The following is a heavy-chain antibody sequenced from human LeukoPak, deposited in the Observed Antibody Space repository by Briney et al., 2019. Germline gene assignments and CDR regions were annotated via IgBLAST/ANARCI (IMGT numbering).Heavy chain of an antibody. V-gene: IGHV1-46*01. J-gene: IGHJ5*02. CDR3: ARGGGGYGDYTP. D-gene: IGHD4-17*01. CDR2: INPSGGST. CDR1: GYTFTSYY. Sequence: ASVKVSCKASGYTFTSYYMHWVRQAPGQGLEWMGIINPSGGSTSYAEKFQGRVTMTRDTSTSTVYMELSSLRSGDPAVYYCARGGGGYGDYTPWGQGTLVTVSS.